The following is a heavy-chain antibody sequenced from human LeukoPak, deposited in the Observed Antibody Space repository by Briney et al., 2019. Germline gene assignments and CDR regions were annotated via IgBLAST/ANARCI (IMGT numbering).Heavy chain of an antibody. CDR2: IYYSGST. V-gene: IGHV4-31*03. Sequence: SETLSLTCTVSGGSISSGGYYWSWIRQHPGKGLEWIGYIYYSGSTYYNPSLKSRVTISVDASKNQFSLKLSSVTAADTAVYYCARDKVKSSGYYYDLAVWYYYGMDVWGQGTTVTVSS. J-gene: IGHJ6*02. D-gene: IGHD3-22*01. CDR1: GGSISSGGYY. CDR3: ARDKVKSSGYYYDLAVWYYYGMDV.